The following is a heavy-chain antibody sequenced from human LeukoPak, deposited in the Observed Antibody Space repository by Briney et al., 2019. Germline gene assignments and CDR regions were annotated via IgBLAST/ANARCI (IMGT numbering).Heavy chain of an antibody. V-gene: IGHV3-13*01. D-gene: IGHD6-19*01. Sequence: QSGGSLRLSCAASGFTFSSYAMHWVRQATGKGLEWVSAIGTAGDTYYPGSVKGRFTISRENAKNSLYLQMNSLRAGDTAVYYCARGIAVAGTGYNWFDPWGQGTLVTVSS. CDR1: GFTFSSYA. J-gene: IGHJ5*02. CDR3: ARGIAVAGTGYNWFDP. CDR2: IGTAGDT.